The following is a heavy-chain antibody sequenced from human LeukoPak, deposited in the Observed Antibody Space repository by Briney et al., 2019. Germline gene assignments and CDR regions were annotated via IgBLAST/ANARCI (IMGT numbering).Heavy chain of an antibody. CDR1: GFTFSSYS. D-gene: IGHD1-1*01. CDR3: SRDTTYYYYAMDV. J-gene: IGHJ6*02. V-gene: IGHV3-21*01. Sequence: GGSLRLSCAASGFTFSSYSMNWVRQAPGGGRGWVSSVTGISSYIYYADSVRGRFTVSRDSAKNSLHLQMNSLSAEDTAVYYCSRDTTYYYYAMDVWGQGTTVTVSS. CDR2: VTGISSYI.